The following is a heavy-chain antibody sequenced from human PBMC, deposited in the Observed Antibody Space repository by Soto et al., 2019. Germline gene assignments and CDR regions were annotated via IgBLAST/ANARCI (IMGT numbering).Heavy chain of an antibody. CDR1: GFTSSHGW. CDR3: TTDRPLTGGSNALY. Sequence: EVQLVESGGGLVKPGGSLRLSCAVSGFTSSHGWMTWVRQTPGKGLEWVGLIKSKAAGETVDYAAPVKGRFTISRDDSQNTLYLQMDSLKTEDTAVYYCTTDRPLTGGSNALYWGQGTLVTVSS. J-gene: IGHJ4*02. CDR2: IKSKAAGETV. D-gene: IGHD2-8*02. V-gene: IGHV3-15*01.